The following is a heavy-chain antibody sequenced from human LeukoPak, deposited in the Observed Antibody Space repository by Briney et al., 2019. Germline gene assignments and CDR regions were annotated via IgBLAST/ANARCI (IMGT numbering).Heavy chain of an antibody. Sequence: GGSLRLSCSASGFTFSSYAMHWVRQAPGKGLEYVSAISSNGGSTYYADSVKGRFTISRDNSKNTLYLQMSSLRAEDTAVYYCIRYSYGYGFDYWGQGTLVTVSS. CDR3: IRYSYGYGFDY. J-gene: IGHJ4*02. V-gene: IGHV3-64D*06. D-gene: IGHD5-18*01. CDR2: ISSNGGST. CDR1: GFTFSSYA.